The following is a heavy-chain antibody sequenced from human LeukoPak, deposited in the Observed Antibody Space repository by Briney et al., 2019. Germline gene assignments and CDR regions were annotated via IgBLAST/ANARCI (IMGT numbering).Heavy chain of an antibody. J-gene: IGHJ4*02. Sequence: GGSLRLSCAASGFTFSRYGMSWVRQAPGKGLEWVSAISGSGGSTYYADSVKGRFTISRDNSKNTLYLQMNSLRAEDTAIYYCAKDLVTGSLDYWGQGTLVTVSS. CDR1: GFTFSRYG. CDR2: ISGSGGST. CDR3: AKDLVTGSLDY. D-gene: IGHD3-10*01. V-gene: IGHV3-23*01.